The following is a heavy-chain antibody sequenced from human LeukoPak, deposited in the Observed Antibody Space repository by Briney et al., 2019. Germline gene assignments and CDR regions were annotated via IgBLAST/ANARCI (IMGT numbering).Heavy chain of an antibody. D-gene: IGHD3-22*01. CDR2: ISYDGSNK. V-gene: IGHV3-30*01. Sequence: GGSLRLSCAASGFTFSSYEMNWVRQAPGKGLEWVAVISYDGSNKYYADSVKGRFTISRDNSKNTLYLQMNSLRAEDTAVYYCARDPGYSYYYYYYMDVWGKGTTVTVSS. J-gene: IGHJ6*03. CDR1: GFTFSSYE. CDR3: ARDPGYSYYYYYYMDV.